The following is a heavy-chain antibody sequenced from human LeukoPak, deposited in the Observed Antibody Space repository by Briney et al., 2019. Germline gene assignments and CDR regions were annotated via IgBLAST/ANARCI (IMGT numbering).Heavy chain of an antibody. CDR3: ARGLGYCSSTSCYDDYYFDY. Sequence: SVKVSCKASGGTFSSYAISWVRQAPGQGLKWMGGIIPIFGTANYAQKFQGRVTITADKSTSTAYMELSSLRSEDTAVYYCARGLGYCSSTSCYDDYYFDYWGQGTLVTVSS. D-gene: IGHD2-2*01. V-gene: IGHV1-69*06. J-gene: IGHJ4*02. CDR2: IIPIFGTA. CDR1: GGTFSSYA.